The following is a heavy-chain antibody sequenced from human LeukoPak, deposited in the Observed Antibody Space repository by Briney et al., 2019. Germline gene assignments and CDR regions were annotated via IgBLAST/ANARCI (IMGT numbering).Heavy chain of an antibody. V-gene: IGHV1-18*01. CDR2: ISAYNGNT. CDR3: ARGIAAAGKGFSDY. D-gene: IGHD6-13*01. CDR1: GYTFTSYG. Sequence: GASVKVSCKASGYTFTSYGISWMRQAPGQGLEWMGWISAYNGNTNYAQKLQGRVTMTTDTSTSTAYMELRSLRSDDTAVYYCARGIAAAGKGFSDYWGQGTLVTVSS. J-gene: IGHJ4*02.